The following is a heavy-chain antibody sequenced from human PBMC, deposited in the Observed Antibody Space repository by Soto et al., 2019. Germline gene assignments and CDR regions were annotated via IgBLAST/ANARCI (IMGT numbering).Heavy chain of an antibody. J-gene: IGHJ5*02. D-gene: IGHD6-19*01. V-gene: IGHV3-23*01. CDR3: ATQRGITVAGIFRWFDP. Sequence: PGGSLRLSCAASGFTFSSYAMSWVRQAPGKGLEWVSAISGSGGSTYYADSVKGRFTISRDNSKNTLYLQMNSLRAEDTAVYYCATQRGITVAGIFRWFDPWGQRTLVTVTS. CDR1: GFTFSSYA. CDR2: ISGSGGST.